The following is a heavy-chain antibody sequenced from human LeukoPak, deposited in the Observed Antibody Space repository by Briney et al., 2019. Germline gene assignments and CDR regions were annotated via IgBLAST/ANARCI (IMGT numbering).Heavy chain of an antibody. J-gene: IGHJ4*02. D-gene: IGHD2-15*01. CDR1: GYSISSGYY. V-gene: IGHV4-38-2*02. Sequence: ETLSLTCTVSGYSISSGYYWGWIRQPPGKGQGWIGSIYHSGSTYYNPSLKSRVTISVDTSKNQFSLKLSSVTAADTAVYYCARETEYCSGGSCQPDYWGQGTLVTVSS. CDR2: IYHSGST. CDR3: ARETEYCSGGSCQPDY.